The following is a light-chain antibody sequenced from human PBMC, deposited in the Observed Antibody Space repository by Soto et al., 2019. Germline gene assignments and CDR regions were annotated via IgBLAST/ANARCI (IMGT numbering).Light chain of an antibody. CDR3: QSYDSSLSVWM. J-gene: IGLJ3*02. V-gene: IGLV1-40*01. CDR2: ENS. CDR1: DSNIGAGSE. Sequence: QPVLTQPPSVSGAPGQRVTISCAGSDSNIGAGSEVHWYQHLPGTAPKLLIYENSNRPSGVPDRFSGSKSGTSGSLDITGLQAEDEADYYCQSYDSSLSVWMFGGGTKVTVL.